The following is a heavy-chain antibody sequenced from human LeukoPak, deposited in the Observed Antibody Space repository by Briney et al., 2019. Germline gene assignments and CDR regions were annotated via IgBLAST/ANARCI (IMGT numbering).Heavy chain of an antibody. CDR1: GGSISSYY. CDR3: ARLHYGGNYGYYYYYMDV. J-gene: IGHJ6*03. V-gene: IGHV4-59*08. Sequence: SETLSRTCTVSGGSISSYYWSWIRQPPGKGLEWIGYIYYSGSTNYNPSLKSRVTISVDTSKNQFSLKLSSVTAADTAVYYCARLHYGGNYGYYYYYMDVWGKGTTVTISS. CDR2: IYYSGST. D-gene: IGHD4-23*01.